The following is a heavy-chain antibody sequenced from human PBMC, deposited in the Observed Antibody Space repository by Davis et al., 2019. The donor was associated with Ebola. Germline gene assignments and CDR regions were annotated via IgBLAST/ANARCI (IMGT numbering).Heavy chain of an antibody. Sequence: ASVKVSCKAFGYTFTNYYVHWVRQAPGQGLEWMGVINPSAGYTNYAQRFQGRVTITRDTSTSTVYMEVTRLRSDDTAVYYCARDGPDYYGLDVWGQGTAVTVSS. J-gene: IGHJ6*02. CDR1: GYTFTNYY. CDR3: ARDGPDYYGLDV. CDR2: INPSAGYT. V-gene: IGHV1-46*01.